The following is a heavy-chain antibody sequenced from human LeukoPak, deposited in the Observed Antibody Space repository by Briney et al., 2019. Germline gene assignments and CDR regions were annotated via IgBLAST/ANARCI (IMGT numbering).Heavy chain of an antibody. CDR1: GFIFSLSR. Sequence: PGGSLRLFCTASGFIFSLSRMKWIRQAPEKGLECVANINPDGDGMRFVDSVKGRFTMSRDNAQSSLHLQMNSLRVEDTAFYYCAAWTDRGYSYWGQGVLVTVSS. V-gene: IGHV3-7*01. D-gene: IGHD5-12*01. J-gene: IGHJ4*02. CDR2: INPDGDGM. CDR3: AAWTDRGYSY.